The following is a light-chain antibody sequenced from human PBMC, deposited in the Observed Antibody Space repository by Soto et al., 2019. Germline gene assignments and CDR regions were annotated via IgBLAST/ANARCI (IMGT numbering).Light chain of an antibody. CDR1: QSVNSRY. V-gene: IGKV3-20*01. CDR3: QQYGSSPWT. J-gene: IGKJ1*01. Sequence: EIVLTQSPGTLSLSPGERATLSCRASQSVNSRYLAWYQQKPGPAPRIIIYGASSRATGIPDRFSGSASGTDFTLTISRLEPEDFAVYYCQQYGSSPWTFGQGTKVEIK. CDR2: GAS.